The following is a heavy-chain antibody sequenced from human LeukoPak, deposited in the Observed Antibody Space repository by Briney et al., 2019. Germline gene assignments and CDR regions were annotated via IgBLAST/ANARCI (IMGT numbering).Heavy chain of an antibody. V-gene: IGHV3-74*01. Sequence: GGSLRLSCAASGFTFSSYAMSWVRQAPGKGLVWVSRINSDGSSTSYADSVKGRITISRDNAKNTLYLQMNSLRAEDTAVYYCAREALNTVVALSDAFDIWGQGTMVTVSS. CDR1: GFTFSSYA. D-gene: IGHD4-23*01. CDR3: AREALNTVVALSDAFDI. J-gene: IGHJ3*02. CDR2: INSDGSST.